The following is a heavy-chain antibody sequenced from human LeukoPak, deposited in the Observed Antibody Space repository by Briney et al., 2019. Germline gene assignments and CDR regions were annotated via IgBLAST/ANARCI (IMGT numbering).Heavy chain of an antibody. D-gene: IGHD2-21*01. J-gene: IGHJ5*02. CDR2: ISHSGNT. Sequence: PSETLSLTCSVSGYSIRSGYSWGWIRQPPGKGLEWIGSISHSGNTYYNPSLKSRVTISLDTSKNQFSLKLNSVAAADTAVYFCARSMISMLKVIWFDPWGQGTLVTVSS. CDR3: ARSMISMLKVIWFDP. V-gene: IGHV4-38-2*01. CDR1: GYSIRSGYS.